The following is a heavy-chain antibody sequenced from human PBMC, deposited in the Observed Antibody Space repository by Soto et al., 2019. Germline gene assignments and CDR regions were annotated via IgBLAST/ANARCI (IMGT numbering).Heavy chain of an antibody. CDR3: ASSSGRGTNSEY. CDR2: ITGSGMTT. D-gene: IGHD6-19*01. J-gene: IGHJ4*02. V-gene: IGHV3-23*01. Sequence: SCAASGLTFTRYAMTWVRQAPGKGLQWVSTITGSGMTTYYSDSVKGRFNVSRDNSKSTRYLQMNSLTAEDTAVYYCASSSGRGTNSEYWGQGTVVTVSS. CDR1: GLTFTRYA.